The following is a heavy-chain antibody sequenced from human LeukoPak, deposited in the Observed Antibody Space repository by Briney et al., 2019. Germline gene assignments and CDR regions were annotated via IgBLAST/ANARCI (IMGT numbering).Heavy chain of an antibody. CDR2: ISSSGTLI. CDR1: GFTFSSYE. V-gene: IGHV3-48*03. Sequence: GGSLRLSCAASGFTFSSYEMNWVRQAPGKGLEWVSYISSSGTLIYNADSVKGRSTISRDNARNSLYLQMNSLRAEDTAVYYCARKYCSSTSCLFDYWGQGTLVTVSS. CDR3: ARKYCSSTSCLFDY. D-gene: IGHD2-2*01. J-gene: IGHJ4*02.